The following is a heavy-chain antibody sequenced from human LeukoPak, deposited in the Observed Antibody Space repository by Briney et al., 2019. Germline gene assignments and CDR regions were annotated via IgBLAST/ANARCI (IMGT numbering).Heavy chain of an antibody. V-gene: IGHV4-39*01. J-gene: IGHJ5*02. CDR2: IYYSGST. CDR1: GVSISSSNSY. D-gene: IGHD1-1*01. CDR3: ARPVPSRLGWFDP. Sequence: SETLSLTCTVSGVSISSSNSYWGWIRQPPGKGLEWIGSIYYSGSTYYNPSLKSRVTISVDTSKNQFSLKLTSVTAADTAVYYCARPVPSRLGWFDPWGQGTLVTVSS.